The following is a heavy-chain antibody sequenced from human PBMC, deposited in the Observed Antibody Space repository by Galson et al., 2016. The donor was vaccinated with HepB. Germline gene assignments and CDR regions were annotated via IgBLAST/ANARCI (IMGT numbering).Heavy chain of an antibody. CDR2: INPNNGGT. D-gene: IGHD2-21*01. CDR3: TRDNRGLWGGVFDI. V-gene: IGHV1-2*02. CDR1: GSTFTGYC. Sequence: SVKVSCKASGSTFTGYCLHWVRQAPGQGLEWMGWINPNNGGTNYAQKFQDRVTMTRDTSISTAYMELSWLRSDDTALYYCTRDNRGLWGGVFDIWGQGAMVTDS. J-gene: IGHJ3*02.